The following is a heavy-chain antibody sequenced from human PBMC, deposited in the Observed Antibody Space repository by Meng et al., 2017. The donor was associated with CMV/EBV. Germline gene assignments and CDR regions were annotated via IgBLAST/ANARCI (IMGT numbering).Heavy chain of an antibody. CDR2: IWYDGSNK. CDR1: GFTFSNFG. Sequence: GGSLRLSCAASGFTFSNFGMHWVRQAPGKGLEWVAVIWYDGSNKYYADSVKGRFTISRDNSKNTLYLQMNRLRAEDTAVYYCAKSFWSDYYTGGGRGFFFDYWGQGTLVTVSS. J-gene: IGHJ4*02. V-gene: IGHV3-33*06. CDR3: AKSFWSDYYTGGGRGFFFDY. D-gene: IGHD3-3*01.